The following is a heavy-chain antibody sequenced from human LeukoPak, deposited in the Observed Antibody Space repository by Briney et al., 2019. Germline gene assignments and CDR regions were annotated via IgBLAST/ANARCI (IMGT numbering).Heavy chain of an antibody. D-gene: IGHD4-17*01. Sequence: PSETLSLTCAVYGGSFSGYYWSWIRQPPGKGLEWIGEINHSGSTNYNPSLKSRVTISVDTSKNQFSLKLSSVTAADTAVYYCARGDYAPFDYWGQGTLVTVSP. CDR2: INHSGST. CDR1: GGSFSGYY. CDR3: ARGDYAPFDY. J-gene: IGHJ4*02. V-gene: IGHV4-34*01.